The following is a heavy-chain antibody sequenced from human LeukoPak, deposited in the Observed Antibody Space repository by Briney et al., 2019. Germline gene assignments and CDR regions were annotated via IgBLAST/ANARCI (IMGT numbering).Heavy chain of an antibody. V-gene: IGHV3-74*01. Sequence: GGSLRLSCVASGFTFSSYWMHWVRQAPGKGLVWVSRINSDGSSTSYADSVKGRFTISRDNAKNTLYLQMNSLRAEDTAVYYCARGCCGGSCYRGFLDYWGQGTLVTVSS. CDR1: GFTFSSYW. CDR2: INSDGSST. J-gene: IGHJ4*02. D-gene: IGHD2-15*01. CDR3: ARGCCGGSCYRGFLDY.